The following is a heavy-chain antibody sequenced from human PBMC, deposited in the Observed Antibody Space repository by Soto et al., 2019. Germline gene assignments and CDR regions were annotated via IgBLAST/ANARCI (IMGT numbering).Heavy chain of an antibody. V-gene: IGHV3-23*01. J-gene: IGHJ4*02. CDR2: ISGSGGST. CDR3: AKDLGLGFLTGGYFDY. Sequence: EVQLLESGGGLVQPGGSLRLSCAASGFTFSSYAMSWVRQAPGKGLEWVSAISGSGGSTYYADSVKGRFTISRDNSKNTLYLQMNSLRAEDTAVYYCAKDLGLGFLTGGYFDYWGQGTLVTVSS. D-gene: IGHD3-9*01. CDR1: GFTFSSYA.